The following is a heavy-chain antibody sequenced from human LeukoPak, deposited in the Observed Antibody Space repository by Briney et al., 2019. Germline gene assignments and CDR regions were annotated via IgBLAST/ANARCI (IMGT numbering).Heavy chain of an antibody. J-gene: IGHJ6*02. V-gene: IGHV4-38-2*02. CDR1: GYSISSGYY. Sequence: SETLSLTCTVSGYSISSGYYWGWIRQPPGKGLEWVGSIYHSGSTYYNPSLKSRVTISVDTSKNQFSLKLSSVTAADTAVYYCARDPGSTSRLWDYYYYYGMDVWGQGTTVTVSS. D-gene: IGHD2-2*01. CDR3: ARDPGSTSRLWDYYYYYGMDV. CDR2: IYHSGST.